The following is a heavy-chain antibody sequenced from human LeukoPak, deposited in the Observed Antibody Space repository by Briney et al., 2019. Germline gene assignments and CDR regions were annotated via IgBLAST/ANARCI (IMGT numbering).Heavy chain of an antibody. CDR2: FDPEDGET. D-gene: IGHD2-15*01. Sequence: ASVKVSCKVSGYTLTELSMHWVRQAPGKGLEWMGGFDPEDGETIYAQKFQGRVTMTEDTSTDTAYMKLSSLRSEDTAVYYCATGNCSGGSCYSVDWFDPWGQGTLVTVSS. CDR1: GYTLTELS. CDR3: ATGNCSGGSCYSVDWFDP. J-gene: IGHJ5*02. V-gene: IGHV1-24*01.